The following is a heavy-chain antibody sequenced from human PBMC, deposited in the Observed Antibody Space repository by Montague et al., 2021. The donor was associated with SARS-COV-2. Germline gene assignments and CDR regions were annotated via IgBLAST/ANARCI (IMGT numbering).Heavy chain of an antibody. Sequence: SETLSLTCTASGDSISSLHYYWGWIRGSPGKGLEWIGNVVYRGSTYYXWSVGSRVTISVDTSKNQFALRLRSVTATDTAIYYCARRAGVVGDTRFDYWGQGILVPVSS. CDR2: VVYRGST. J-gene: IGHJ4*01. D-gene: IGHD1-26*01. V-gene: IGHV4-39*01. CDR1: GDSISSLHYY. CDR3: ARRAGVVGDTRFDY.